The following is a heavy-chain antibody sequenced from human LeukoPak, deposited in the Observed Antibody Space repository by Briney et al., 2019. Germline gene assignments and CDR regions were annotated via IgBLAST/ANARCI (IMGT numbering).Heavy chain of an antibody. V-gene: IGHV4-31*03. D-gene: IGHD2-21*02. CDR2: ISNSGTT. CDR3: ARDVVVTSSPDAFDI. J-gene: IGHJ3*02. Sequence: SETLSLTCTVSGDSVTSGGYFWTWIRHHPGKGLEWIGYISNSGTTSYNPSLKSRVSISVDTSNNQFSLRLSSVTAADTAVYYCARDVVVTSSPDAFDIWGQGTMVAVSS. CDR1: GDSVTSGGYF.